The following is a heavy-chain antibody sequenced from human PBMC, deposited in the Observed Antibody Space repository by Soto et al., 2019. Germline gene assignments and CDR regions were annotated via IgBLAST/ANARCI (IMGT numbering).Heavy chain of an antibody. V-gene: IGHV3-30-3*01. D-gene: IGHD3-22*01. CDR1: GFSFTHHA. CDR2: IAFDGSNK. Sequence: SLRLSCAASGFSFTHHAMHWVRQAPGKGLEWVALIAFDGSNKNHADSVKGRFTISRDNSRNTLYLQVNSLRAEDTAVYYCARDMYSYEGGVFYYPEPFDIWGQGTVVTVSS. CDR3: ARDMYSYEGGVFYYPEPFDI. J-gene: IGHJ3*02.